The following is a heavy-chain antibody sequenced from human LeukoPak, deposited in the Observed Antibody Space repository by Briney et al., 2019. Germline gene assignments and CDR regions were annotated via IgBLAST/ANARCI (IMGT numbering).Heavy chain of an antibody. J-gene: IGHJ5*02. CDR3: ARDPGTLNAYDNWFDP. Sequence: ASVKVSCKASGYTFTGYYMHWVRQAPGQGLEWMGWINPTSGGTNYAQKFQGRVTMTRDTSISTAYMELSRLTSDDTAIYYCARDPGTLNAYDNWFDPWGQGTLVTVSS. D-gene: IGHD3-16*01. V-gene: IGHV1-2*02. CDR1: GYTFTGYY. CDR2: INPTSGGT.